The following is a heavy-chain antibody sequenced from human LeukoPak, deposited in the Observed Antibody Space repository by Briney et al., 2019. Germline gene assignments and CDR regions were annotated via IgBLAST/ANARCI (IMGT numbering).Heavy chain of an antibody. D-gene: IGHD5-12*01. CDR3: VRQNLLVATSNPTFDY. Sequence: SETLSLTCTVSGGSITSSTYYWGWIRQPPGKGLEWIGSIYYSGTTYYNPSLKSRVTISVDTSKNQFSLKVSSVTAEDTAVYYCVRQNLLVATSNPTFDYWGQGTLVTVSS. J-gene: IGHJ4*02. V-gene: IGHV4-39*01. CDR1: GGSITSSTYY. CDR2: IYYSGTT.